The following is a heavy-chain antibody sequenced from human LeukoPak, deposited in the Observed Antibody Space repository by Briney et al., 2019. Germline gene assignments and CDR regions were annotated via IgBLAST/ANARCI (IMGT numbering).Heavy chain of an antibody. CDR2: IKSKTDGGTT. CDR3: TTDNGDLYDFWSGYGGVEYFDY. Sequence: GGSLRLSCAASGFTFSNAWMSWVRQAPGKGLEWVGRIKSKTDGGTTDYAAPVKGRFTISRDDSKNTLYLQMNSLKTEDTAVYYCTTDNGDLYDFWSGYGGVEYFDYWGQGTLVTVSS. D-gene: IGHD3-3*01. J-gene: IGHJ4*02. CDR1: GFTFSNAW. V-gene: IGHV3-15*01.